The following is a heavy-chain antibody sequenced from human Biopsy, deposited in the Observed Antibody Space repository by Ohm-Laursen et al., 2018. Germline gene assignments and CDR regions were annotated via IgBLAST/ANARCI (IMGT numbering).Heavy chain of an antibody. J-gene: IGHJ6*02. CDR1: GVSITAYY. CDR3: ARRDCSGGSCHYYSYGMDV. D-gene: IGHD2-15*01. V-gene: IGHV4-4*09. CDR2: IHHSGST. Sequence: TLSLTCTVSGVSITAYYWSWIRQPPGKGLECIGNIHHSGSTNYNPSLKSRLTISVDTSKNQFSLKLSSVTAADTAVYYCARRDCSGGSCHYYSYGMDVWGQGTTVTVSS.